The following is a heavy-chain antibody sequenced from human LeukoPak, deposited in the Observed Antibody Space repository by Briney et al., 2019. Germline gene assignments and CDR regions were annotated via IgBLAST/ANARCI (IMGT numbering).Heavy chain of an antibody. V-gene: IGHV3-43*02. D-gene: IGHD4/OR15-4a*01. CDR3: AKGGQTIYYYAMDV. CDR1: GFTFDDYA. J-gene: IGHJ6*02. Sequence: GGSLRLSCAASGFTFDDYAMHWVRQAPGKGLGWVSLISGDGDSTYYADSVKGRFTISRDNSKNSLYLQMNSLRTEDTALYYCAKGGQTIYYYAMDVWGQGTRSPSP. CDR2: ISGDGDST.